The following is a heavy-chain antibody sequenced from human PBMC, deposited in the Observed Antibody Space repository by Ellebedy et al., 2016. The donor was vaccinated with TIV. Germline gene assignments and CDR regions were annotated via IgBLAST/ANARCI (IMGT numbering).Heavy chain of an antibody. V-gene: IGHV4-59*01. CDR3: AQALGYTGSASHYFDH. Sequence: SETLSLXXSVSGESISGYYWNWIRQSPGKGLEWIGYIDYSGSPNYSPSLRSRVTISQDTSKNQVSLKLTSVTAAGTAVYHCAQALGYTGSASHYFDHWGQGTLATV. J-gene: IGHJ4*02. CDR1: GESISGYY. CDR2: IDYSGSP. D-gene: IGHD5-18*01.